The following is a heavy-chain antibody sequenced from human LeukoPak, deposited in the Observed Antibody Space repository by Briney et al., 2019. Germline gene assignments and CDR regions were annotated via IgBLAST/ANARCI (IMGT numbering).Heavy chain of an antibody. Sequence: GGSLRLSCAASGFTFSSYAMTWVRQAPGKGLEWVSAISGSGGSTYYADSVKGRFTISRDYSKNTLYLQMNSLRAEDTAVYYCARGLDYYDGSAFYSPYFNYWGQGTLVTVSS. CDR1: GFTFSSYA. J-gene: IGHJ4*02. D-gene: IGHD3-22*01. CDR2: ISGSGGST. V-gene: IGHV3-23*01. CDR3: ARGLDYYDGSAFYSPYFNY.